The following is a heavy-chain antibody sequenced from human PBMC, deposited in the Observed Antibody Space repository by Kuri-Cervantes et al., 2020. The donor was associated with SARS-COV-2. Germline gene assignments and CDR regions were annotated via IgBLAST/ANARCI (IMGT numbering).Heavy chain of an antibody. CDR1: GFAVRNTY. CDR3: ARAKSPNAALVPADY. D-gene: IGHD5-18*01. V-gene: IGHV3-53*01. Sequence: GESLKISCAASGFAVRNTYMAWVRQAPGKGLECVSVIYSGGNTYYADSVKGRFTISRDNSKNTLYLQKNSLRAEDTAVYYCARAKSPNAALVPADYWGQGTLVTVSS. CDR2: IYSGGNT. J-gene: IGHJ4*02.